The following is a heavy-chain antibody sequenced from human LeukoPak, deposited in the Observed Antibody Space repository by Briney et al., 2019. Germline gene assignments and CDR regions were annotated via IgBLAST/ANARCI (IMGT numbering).Heavy chain of an antibody. Sequence: SETLSLTYTVSGGSISSYYWSWIRQPAGKGLEWIGSIYYSGNTYYNASLKSQVSISIDTSKNQFSLRLTSVTAADTAVYYCARSSIAARSAFDIWGQGTMVTVSS. CDR3: ARSSIAARSAFDI. CDR2: IYYSGNT. J-gene: IGHJ3*02. CDR1: GGSISSYY. V-gene: IGHV4-4*07. D-gene: IGHD6-6*01.